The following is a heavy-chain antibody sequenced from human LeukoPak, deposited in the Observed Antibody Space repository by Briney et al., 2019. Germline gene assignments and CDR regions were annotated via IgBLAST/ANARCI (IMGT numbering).Heavy chain of an antibody. V-gene: IGHV1-24*01. D-gene: IGHD4-17*01. CDR2: FDPEDGET. Sequence: ASVKVSCKVSGYTLTELSMHWVRQAPGKGLEWMGGFDPEDGETIYAQKFQGRVTMTEDTSTDTAYMELSSLRSEDTAVYYCATVFPPSYGDYETDDAFDIWGQGTTVTVSS. CDR3: ATVFPPSYGDYETDDAFDI. CDR1: GYTLTELS. J-gene: IGHJ3*02.